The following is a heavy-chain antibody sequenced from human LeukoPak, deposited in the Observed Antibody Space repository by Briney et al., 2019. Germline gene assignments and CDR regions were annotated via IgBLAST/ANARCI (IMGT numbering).Heavy chain of an antibody. J-gene: IGHJ4*02. D-gene: IGHD3-10*01. Sequence: PGGSLRLSCAASGFPFSSYSMSLFRQAPGKGLEWVSFISSSSDTIYYGDSVKGRFTISRDNAKNSVYLQMNSLRDEDTAVYYCARGYASGNFYYWGQGTLVTVSS. CDR1: GFPFSSYS. V-gene: IGHV3-48*02. CDR2: ISSSSDTI. CDR3: ARGYASGNFYY.